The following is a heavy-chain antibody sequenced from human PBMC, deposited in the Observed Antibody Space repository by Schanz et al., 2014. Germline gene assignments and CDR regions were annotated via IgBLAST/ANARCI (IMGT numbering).Heavy chain of an antibody. Sequence: QVQLQESGPGLVKPSETLSLTCTVSGYSISSGYYWGWIRQPPGKGLEWIGSVYHSGSTYYNPSHKSRVPILVDTSKTQSSLNLSSVTAADTAVYYCARSTGDPFDYWGQGTLVTVSS. CDR1: GYSISSGYY. V-gene: IGHV4-38-2*02. J-gene: IGHJ4*02. D-gene: IGHD7-27*01. CDR2: VYHSGST. CDR3: ARSTGDPFDY.